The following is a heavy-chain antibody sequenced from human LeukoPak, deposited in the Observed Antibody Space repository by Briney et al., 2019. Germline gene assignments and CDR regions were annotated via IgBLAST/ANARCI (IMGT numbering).Heavy chain of an antibody. V-gene: IGHV3-20*04. CDR3: AREDDVDY. Sequence: PGGSLRLSCAASGFNFENFAMNWVRQGPGKGLEWVSGINWNGDNTGYADSVKGRFTISRDNAKNSLYLQMNSLRAEDTAVYYCAREDDVDYWGQGTPVTVSS. CDR1: GFNFENFA. J-gene: IGHJ4*02. D-gene: IGHD3-16*01. CDR2: INWNGDNT.